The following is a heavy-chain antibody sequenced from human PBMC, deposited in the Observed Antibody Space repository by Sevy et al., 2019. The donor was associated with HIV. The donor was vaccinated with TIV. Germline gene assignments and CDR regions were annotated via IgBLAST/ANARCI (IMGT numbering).Heavy chain of an antibody. CDR2: ISYDGSNK. Sequence: GGSLRLSCAASGFTFSSYAMHWVRQAPGKGLEWVAVISYDGSNKYYADSVKGRFTISRDNSKNTLYLQMNSLRAEDTAVYYCARDQLIAMIVVVPAGAFDIRGQGTMVTVSS. D-gene: IGHD3-22*01. V-gene: IGHV3-30-3*01. CDR1: GFTFSSYA. J-gene: IGHJ3*02. CDR3: ARDQLIAMIVVVPAGAFDI.